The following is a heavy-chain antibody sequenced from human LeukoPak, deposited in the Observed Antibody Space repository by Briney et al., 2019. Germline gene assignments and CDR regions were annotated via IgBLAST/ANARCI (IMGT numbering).Heavy chain of an antibody. J-gene: IGHJ6*03. Sequence: GGSLRLSCAASGFTFSSYSMNWVRQAPGKGLEWVSSITTSSSYIYYADSVKGRFTISRDNSKNTLYLQMNSLRAEDTAIYYCAKNGDRGAYCTGGTCYPYFYYYMDVWGKGTTVTI. V-gene: IGHV3-21*04. CDR1: GFTFSSYS. D-gene: IGHD2-15*01. CDR3: AKNGDRGAYCTGGTCYPYFYYYMDV. CDR2: ITTSSSYI.